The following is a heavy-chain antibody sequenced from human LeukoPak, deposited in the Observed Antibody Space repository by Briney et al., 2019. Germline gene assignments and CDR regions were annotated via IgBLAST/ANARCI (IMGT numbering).Heavy chain of an antibody. Sequence: GASVKVSCKASGYTFTSYYMHWVRQAPGQRLEWMGWINAGNGNTKYSQKFQGRVTITRDTSASTAYMELSSLRSEDTAVYYCARVGSGSCCRGAFDIWGQGTMVTVSS. V-gene: IGHV1-3*01. CDR3: ARVGSGSCCRGAFDI. CDR2: INAGNGNT. D-gene: IGHD2-15*01. CDR1: GYTFTSYY. J-gene: IGHJ3*02.